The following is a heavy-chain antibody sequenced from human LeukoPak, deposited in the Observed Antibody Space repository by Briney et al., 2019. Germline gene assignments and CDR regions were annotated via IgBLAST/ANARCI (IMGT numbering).Heavy chain of an antibody. CDR2: FDPEDGET. V-gene: IGHV1-24*01. J-gene: IGHJ4*02. CDR1: GYTLTELS. D-gene: IGHD4-17*01. CDR3: ATDIPFAYGDYYYYFDY. Sequence: ASVKVSCKVSGYTLTELSMHWVRQAPGKGLEWMGGFDPEDGETIYARKFQGRVTMTEDTSTDTAYMELSSLRSEDTAVYYCATDIPFAYGDYYYYFDYWGQGTLVTVSS.